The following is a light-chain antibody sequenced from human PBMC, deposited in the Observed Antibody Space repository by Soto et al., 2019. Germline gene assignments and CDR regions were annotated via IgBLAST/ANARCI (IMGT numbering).Light chain of an antibody. CDR1: QSIGRW. V-gene: IGKV1-5*01. J-gene: IGKJ2*01. CDR3: LQYDSRYT. CDR2: DVS. Sequence: DIQMTQSPSTLSASVGDRVTITCRASQSIGRWLAWYQQKPGKAPRLLIYDVSSLESGVPSRFSGSGSGTEFTLTISSLQPDDFATYYCLQYDSRYTFGQGTKVDIK.